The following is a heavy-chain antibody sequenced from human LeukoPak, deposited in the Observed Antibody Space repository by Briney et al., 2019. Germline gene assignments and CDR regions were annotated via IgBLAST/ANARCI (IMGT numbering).Heavy chain of an antibody. CDR2: ISYSGST. CDR1: GGFISSGAYY. J-gene: IGHJ4*02. D-gene: IGHD1-26*01. V-gene: IGHV4-30-4*08. CDR3: AGDRGGLGATDY. Sequence: SQTLSLTCTVSGGFISSGAYYWSWVRQPPGKGLEWIAYISYSGSTYYNPSLKSQVTISIDTSKNQFSLKLSSVTAADTAVYYCAGDRGGLGATDYWGQGTLVTVSS.